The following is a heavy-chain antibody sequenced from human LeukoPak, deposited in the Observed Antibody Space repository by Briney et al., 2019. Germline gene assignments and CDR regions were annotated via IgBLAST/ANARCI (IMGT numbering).Heavy chain of an antibody. D-gene: IGHD3/OR15-3a*01. Sequence: GGSLRLSCAASGFTIDAYAMHWVRQAPGKGLEWASGISWNSNNMAYADSVKGRFTISRDNAKNSLYLQMNSLRAEDTAFYYCAKDQYTRDWDAFDIWGQGTMVTVSS. J-gene: IGHJ3*02. CDR2: ISWNSNNM. V-gene: IGHV3-9*01. CDR3: AKDQYTRDWDAFDI. CDR1: GFTIDAYA.